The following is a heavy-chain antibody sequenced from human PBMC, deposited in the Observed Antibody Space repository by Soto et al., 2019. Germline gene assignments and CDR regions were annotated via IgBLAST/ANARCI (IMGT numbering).Heavy chain of an antibody. D-gene: IGHD6-13*01. CDR2: INHSGST. J-gene: IGHJ3*02. V-gene: IGHV4-34*01. Sequence: SETLCLTCAVDGGSFSGYYWSWIRQPPGKGMEWIGEINHSGSTNYNPSLKSRVTISVDTSKNQFFLKLSSVTAADTAVYYCARGSRIAAAGTRGDFDIWGQGTMVTVSS. CDR3: ARGSRIAAAGTRGDFDI. CDR1: GGSFSGYY.